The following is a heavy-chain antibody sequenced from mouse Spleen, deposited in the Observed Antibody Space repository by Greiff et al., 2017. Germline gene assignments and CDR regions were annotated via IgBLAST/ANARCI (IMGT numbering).Heavy chain of an antibody. CDR1: GFSLTSYA. Sequence: VKVVESGPGLVAPSQSLSITCTVSGFSLTSYAISWVRQPPGKGLEWLGVIWTGGGTNYNSALKSRLSISKDNSKSQVFLKMNSLQTDDTARYYCARSTTVVADYFDYWGQGTTLTVSS. D-gene: IGHD1-1*01. CDR3: ARSTTVVADYFDY. CDR2: IWTGGGT. J-gene: IGHJ2*01. V-gene: IGHV2-9-1*01.